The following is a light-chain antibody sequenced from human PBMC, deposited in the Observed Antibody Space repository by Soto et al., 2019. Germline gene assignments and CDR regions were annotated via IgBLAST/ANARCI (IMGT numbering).Light chain of an antibody. V-gene: IGLV2-14*01. CDR3: SSYTSSSTLYV. CDR2: DVS. CDR1: SSDVGGYNY. Sequence: QAVVTQPASVSGSPGQSITISCTGTSSDVGGYNYVSWYQQHPGKAPKFMIYDVSNRPSGVSNRFSGSKSGNTASLTISGLQAEDEADYYCSSYTSSSTLYVFGTGTKLTVL. J-gene: IGLJ1*01.